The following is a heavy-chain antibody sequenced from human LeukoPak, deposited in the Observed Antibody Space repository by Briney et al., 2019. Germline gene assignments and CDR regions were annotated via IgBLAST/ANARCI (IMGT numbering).Heavy chain of an antibody. CDR3: ASGAGRDGYNMRRYFDY. CDR1: GGSISSYY. D-gene: IGHD5-24*01. CDR2: IYYSGST. Sequence: SETLSLTCTVSGGSISSYYWSWIRQPPGKGLEWIGYIYYSGSTNYNPSLKSRVTISVDTSKNQFSLKLSSVTAADTAVYYCASGAGRDGYNMRRYFDYWGQGTLVTVSS. V-gene: IGHV4-59*01. J-gene: IGHJ4*02.